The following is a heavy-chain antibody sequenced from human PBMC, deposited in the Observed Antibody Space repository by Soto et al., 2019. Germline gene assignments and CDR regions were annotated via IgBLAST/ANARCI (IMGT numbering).Heavy chain of an antibody. CDR1: GYTFTSYG. D-gene: IGHD6-6*01. Sequence: QVQLVQSGAEVKKPGASVKVSCKASGYTFTSYGISWVRQAPGQGLEWMGWISAYNGNTNYAQKVQGRVTMTTDTATSKAHMELRSLRSDDTAVYYCARDLIAARAGNGDYYGRDVWGQGTTVTVSS. V-gene: IGHV1-18*01. CDR3: ARDLIAARAGNGDYYGRDV. CDR2: ISAYNGNT. J-gene: IGHJ6*02.